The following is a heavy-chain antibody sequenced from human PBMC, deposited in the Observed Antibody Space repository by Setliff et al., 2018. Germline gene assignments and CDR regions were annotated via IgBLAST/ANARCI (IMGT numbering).Heavy chain of an antibody. V-gene: IGHV4-38-2*01. CDR2: IHHSGST. CDR1: GYSISGAYY. J-gene: IGHJ4*02. Sequence: SETLSLTCAVSGYSISGAYYWGWIRQPPGKGLEWIGNIHHSGSTYYNPSLKSRVTISLDTAKSQFSLKLTSLSAADPAVYYCAALPMEIYPIGPPHYWGQGTLVTVSS. D-gene: IGHD3-3*01. CDR3: AALPMEIYPIGPPHY.